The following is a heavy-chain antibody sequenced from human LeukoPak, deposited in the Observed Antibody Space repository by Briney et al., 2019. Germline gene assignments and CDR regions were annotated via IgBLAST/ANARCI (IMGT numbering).Heavy chain of an antibody. CDR1: GFTFSSYA. Sequence: PGGSLRPSCAASGFTFSSYAMNWVRQAPGKGLEWVSASSGSGLTTYYADSVKGRFTVSRDNSKNTLYLQMNSLRAEDTAVYYCAKPTARQAYCSSGSCYDASDIWGQGTMVTVSS. CDR3: AKPTARQAYCSSGSCYDASDI. CDR2: SSGSGLTT. V-gene: IGHV3-23*01. J-gene: IGHJ3*02. D-gene: IGHD2-15*01.